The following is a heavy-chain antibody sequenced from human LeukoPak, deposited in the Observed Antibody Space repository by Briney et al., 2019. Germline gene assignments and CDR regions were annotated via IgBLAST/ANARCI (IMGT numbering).Heavy chain of an antibody. Sequence: SETLSLTCTVSGGSISSSSYYWGWIRQPPGKGLEWIGSIYYSGSTYYNPSLKSRVTISVDTSKNQFSLKLSSATAADTAVYYCASRLGFGEPHYFDYWGQGTLVTVSS. CDR2: IYYSGST. CDR1: GGSISSSSYY. D-gene: IGHD3-10*01. J-gene: IGHJ4*02. CDR3: ASRLGFGEPHYFDY. V-gene: IGHV4-39*07.